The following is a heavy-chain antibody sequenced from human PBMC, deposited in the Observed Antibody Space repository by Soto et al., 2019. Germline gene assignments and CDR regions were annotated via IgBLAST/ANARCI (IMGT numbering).Heavy chain of an antibody. CDR1: GGSISSYY. CDR2: IYYSGST. V-gene: IGHV4-59*01. Sequence: SETLSLTCTVSGGSISSYYWSRIRQPPGKGLEWIGYIYYSGSTNYNPSLKSRVTISVDTSKNQFSLKLSSVTAADTAVYYCAGGPTWYYYAAGGQGTLVTVSS. J-gene: IGHJ4*02. CDR3: AGGPTWYYYAA. D-gene: IGHD3-10*01.